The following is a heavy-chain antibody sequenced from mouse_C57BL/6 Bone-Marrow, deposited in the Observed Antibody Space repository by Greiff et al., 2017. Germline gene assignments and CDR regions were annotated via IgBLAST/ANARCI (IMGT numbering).Heavy chain of an antibody. CDR3: ARNNY. CDR1: GFTFSSYG. CDR2: ISSGGSYT. V-gene: IGHV5-6*02. Sequence: EVMLVESGGDLVKPGGSLKLSCAASGFTFSSYGMSWVRQTPDKRLEWVATISSGGSYTYYPDSVKGRFTISRDKAKNTLYLQMSSLKSEDTAMYYCARNNYWGQGTTLTVSS. J-gene: IGHJ2*01.